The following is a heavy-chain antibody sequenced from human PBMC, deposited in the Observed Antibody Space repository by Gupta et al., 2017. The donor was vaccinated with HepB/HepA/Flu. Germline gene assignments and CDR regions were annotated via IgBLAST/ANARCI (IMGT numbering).Heavy chain of an antibody. J-gene: IGHJ4*02. Sequence: EAQLVESGGGLVKPGGSLRLSCAASGFTFSNAWMTWVRQAPGKGLEWVGRIKSKYDGGTTDYAAPVKGRFTILRDDSKDTLYLQMNSLKTEDTAVYYCTTVVGVAAALDWGQGTLVTVSS. V-gene: IGHV3-15*01. CDR1: GFTFSNAW. CDR3: TTVVGVAAALD. CDR2: IKSKYDGGTT. D-gene: IGHD6-13*01.